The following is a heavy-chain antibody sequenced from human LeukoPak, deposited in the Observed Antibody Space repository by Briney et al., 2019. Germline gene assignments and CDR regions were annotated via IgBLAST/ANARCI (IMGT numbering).Heavy chain of an antibody. J-gene: IGHJ4*02. CDR2: ISYDGTKE. CDR3: AKVGSYSTGWFGFDV. Sequence: PGGSLRLSCAASGFIFNNYGMYWVRQAPGKGLEWLATISYDGTKEDYADSVKDRFIISRDNSKSTVYLQMNRLRGEDTAVYYCAKVGSYSTGWFGFDVWGQGTLVTVSS. V-gene: IGHV3-30*18. CDR1: GFIFNNYG. D-gene: IGHD6-19*01.